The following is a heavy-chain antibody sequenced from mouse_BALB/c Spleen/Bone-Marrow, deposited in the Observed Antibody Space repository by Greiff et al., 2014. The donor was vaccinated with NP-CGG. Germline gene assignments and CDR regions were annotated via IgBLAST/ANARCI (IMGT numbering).Heavy chain of an antibody. D-gene: IGHD1-1*01. V-gene: IGHV1-80*01. CDR3: ARSLYYGSGYPLYAMDY. CDR1: GYAFSSYW. CDR2: IYPGDGDT. Sequence: QVQLQQPGADLVRPGSSVKISCKASGYAFSSYWMNWVKQRPGQGLEWIGQIYPGDGDTNYNGKFKGKATLTADKSSSTAYMQLSSLTSEDSAVYFCARSLYYGSGYPLYAMDYWGQGTSVTVSS. J-gene: IGHJ4*01.